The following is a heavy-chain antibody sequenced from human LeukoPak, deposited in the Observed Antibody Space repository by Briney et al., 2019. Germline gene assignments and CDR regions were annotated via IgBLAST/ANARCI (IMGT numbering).Heavy chain of an antibody. D-gene: IGHD5-12*01. Sequence: SETLSLTCTVSGGSISSSSYYWGWIRQPPGKGLEWIGSIYYSGSTYYNPSLKSRVTISVDTSKNQFSLKLSSVTAADTAVYYCARDRGYSGYDTHPIDYWGQGTLVTVSS. J-gene: IGHJ4*02. CDR1: GGSISSSSYY. CDR2: IYYSGST. V-gene: IGHV4-39*07. CDR3: ARDRGYSGYDTHPIDY.